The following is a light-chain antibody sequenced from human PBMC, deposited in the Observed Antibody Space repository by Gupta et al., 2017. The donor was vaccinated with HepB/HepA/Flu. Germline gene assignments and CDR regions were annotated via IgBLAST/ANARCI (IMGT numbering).Light chain of an antibody. J-gene: IGKJ1*01. Sequence: EIVLTQSPGTLSLSPGESATLSCRASQSVSSTYLAWYQQEPGQPPRLLIYDTSTRATGIPDRFSGSGSGTEFTLTISRLEPEDFAVYYCLQYGSSPWTFGQGTKVEIK. CDR3: LQYGSSPWT. CDR1: QSVSSTY. CDR2: DTS. V-gene: IGKV3-20*01.